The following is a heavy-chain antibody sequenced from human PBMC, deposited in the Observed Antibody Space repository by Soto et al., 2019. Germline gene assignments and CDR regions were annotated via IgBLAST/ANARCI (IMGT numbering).Heavy chain of an antibody. D-gene: IGHD3-10*01. CDR3: ARGDRGGSGSPASYYYSGLDV. J-gene: IGHJ6*02. CDR2: VSAGGDMT. V-gene: IGHV3-23*01. Sequence: DVQLLESGGHLVQPGGSLRLSCAASGFTFSSYAMSWVRQAPGKGLEWVSSVSAGGDMTYYSDSVKGRFTISRDNSNNALFLQINSLRIEDTALYYCARGDRGGSGSPASYYYSGLDVWGQGTTVTVSS. CDR1: GFTFSSYA.